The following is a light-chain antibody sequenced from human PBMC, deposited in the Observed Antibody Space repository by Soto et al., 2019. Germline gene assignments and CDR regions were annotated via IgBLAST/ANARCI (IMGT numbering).Light chain of an antibody. V-gene: IGKV3-11*01. CDR3: QQHSNF. J-gene: IGKJ3*01. Sequence: EIVLTQSPATLSLSPGERATISCRASQSVSSYLAWYQQKPGQAARLLIYDASNRATGIPARFRGSRSGTEFTLTISSLLSEDFAIYYCQQHSNFFGPGTKVDIK. CDR2: DAS. CDR1: QSVSSY.